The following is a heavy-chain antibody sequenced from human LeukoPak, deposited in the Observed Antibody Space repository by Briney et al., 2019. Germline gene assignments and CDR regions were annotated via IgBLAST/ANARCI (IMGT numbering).Heavy chain of an antibody. V-gene: IGHV3-33*01. CDR3: ARNSRETVTRGLNWFDP. Sequence: GGSLRLSCAASGFTSSSYGMHWVRQAPGKGLEWVAVIWYDGSNKYYADSVKGRFTISRDNSKNTLYLQMNSLRAEDTAVYYCARNSRETVTRGLNWFDPWGQGTLVTVSS. CDR1: GFTSSSYG. CDR2: IWYDGSNK. D-gene: IGHD4-17*01. J-gene: IGHJ5*02.